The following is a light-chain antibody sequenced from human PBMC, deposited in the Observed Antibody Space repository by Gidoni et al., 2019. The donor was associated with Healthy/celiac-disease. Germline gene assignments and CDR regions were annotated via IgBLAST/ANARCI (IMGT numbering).Light chain of an antibody. CDR3: QQRSNWPPGAT. CDR1: QSVSSY. J-gene: IGKJ5*01. Sequence: EIALTQSPATLSLSPGERATLSCRASQSVSSYLAWYQQKPGQAPRLLIYDASNRATGIPARFSGSGSGTDFTLTISSLEPEDFAVYYCQQRSNWPPGATFGQGTRLEIK. CDR2: DAS. V-gene: IGKV3-11*01.